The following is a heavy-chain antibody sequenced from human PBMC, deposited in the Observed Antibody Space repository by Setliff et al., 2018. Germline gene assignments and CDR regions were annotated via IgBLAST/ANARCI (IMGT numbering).Heavy chain of an antibody. CDR3: AKGGGRYHSDS. J-gene: IGHJ5*01. D-gene: IGHD1-1*01. V-gene: IGHV4-4*02. CDR1: GVSINSLSW. CDR2: IYHDGND. Sequence: SETLSLTCTVSGVSINSLSWWSWVRQPPGKGLEWIGEIYHDGNDKYTPSVHYSPSLKSRVTISIDKSNNQFSLKLTSMTAADTAVYYCAKGGGRYHSDSWGHGILVTVSS.